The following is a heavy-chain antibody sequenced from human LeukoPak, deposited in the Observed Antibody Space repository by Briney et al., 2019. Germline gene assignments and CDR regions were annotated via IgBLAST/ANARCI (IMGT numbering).Heavy chain of an antibody. V-gene: IGHV4-34*01. CDR2: INHSGST. CDR1: GGSFSGYC. Sequence: SETLSLTCAVYGGSFSGYCWSWIRQPPGKGLEWIGEINHSGSTNYNPSLKSRVTISVDTSKNQFSLKLSSVTAADTAVYYCARRPGSRGSWLDYWGQGTLVTVSS. CDR3: ARRPGSRGSWLDY. D-gene: IGHD6-13*01. J-gene: IGHJ4*02.